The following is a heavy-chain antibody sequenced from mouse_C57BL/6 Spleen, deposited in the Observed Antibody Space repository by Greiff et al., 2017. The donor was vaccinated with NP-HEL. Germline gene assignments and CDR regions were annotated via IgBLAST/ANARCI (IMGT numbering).Heavy chain of an antibody. J-gene: IGHJ2*01. CDR3: ARSPYYSNFDY. D-gene: IGHD1-1*02. V-gene: IGHV1-26*01. CDR1: GYTFTDYY. CDR2: INPNNGGT. Sequence: VQLQQSGPELVKPGASVKISCKASGYTFTDYYMNWVKQSHGKSLEWIGDINPNNGGTSYNQKFKGKATLTVDKSSSTAYMELRSLTSEDSAVYYCARSPYYSNFDYWGQGTTLTVSS.